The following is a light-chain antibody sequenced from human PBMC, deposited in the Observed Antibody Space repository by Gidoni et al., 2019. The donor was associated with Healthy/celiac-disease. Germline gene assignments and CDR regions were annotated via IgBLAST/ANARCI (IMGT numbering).Light chain of an antibody. CDR1: QSISSY. Sequence: IQMTQSPSSLSASVGDRVTITCRASQSISSYLNWYQQKPGKAPKLLIYAASSLQSGVPSRFSGSGSGTDLTLTISSLQPEDFATYYCQQSYSTLSITFGQXTRLEIK. V-gene: IGKV1-39*01. CDR3: QQSYSTLSIT. CDR2: AAS. J-gene: IGKJ5*01.